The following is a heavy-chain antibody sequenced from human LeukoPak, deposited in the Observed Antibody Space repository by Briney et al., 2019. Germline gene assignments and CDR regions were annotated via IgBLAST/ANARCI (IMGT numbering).Heavy chain of an antibody. CDR1: GFIVSSNY. D-gene: IGHD2-15*01. CDR3: ARDRVVAGEPAPFDI. CDR2: IYRDGTT. Sequence: GGSLRLSCAASGFIVSSNYMSWVRQAPGKGLEWVSVIYRDGTTYYADSVKGRFTISRDNSKNTLYLQMNSLRAEDTAVYYCARDRVVAGEPAPFDIWGQGTMVTVSS. V-gene: IGHV3-53*05. J-gene: IGHJ3*02.